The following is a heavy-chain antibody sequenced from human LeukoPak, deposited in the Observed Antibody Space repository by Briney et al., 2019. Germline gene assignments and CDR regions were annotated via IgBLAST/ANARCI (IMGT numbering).Heavy chain of an antibody. D-gene: IGHD2-15*01. CDR1: GCTFTSYG. V-gene: IGHV1-18*01. Sequence: ASVKVSCKASGCTFTSYGISWVRQAPGQGLEWMGWISAYNGNTNYAQKLQGRVTMTTDTSTSTAYMELRSLRSDDTAVYYCARVQTGYCSGGSCYPTYYFDYWGQGTLVTVSS. CDR2: ISAYNGNT. J-gene: IGHJ4*02. CDR3: ARVQTGYCSGGSCYPTYYFDY.